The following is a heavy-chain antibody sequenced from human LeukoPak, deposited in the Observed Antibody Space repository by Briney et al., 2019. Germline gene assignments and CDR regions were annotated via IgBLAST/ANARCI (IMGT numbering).Heavy chain of an antibody. Sequence: SETLSLTCTVPGGSISSYYWGWIRQPPGKGLEWIGYISYSGSTNYNPSLKSRVIISVDTSKNQFSLKLSSVTAADTAVYYCAKDHSSSWSVDYWGQGTLVTVSS. CDR3: AKDHSSSWSVDY. J-gene: IGHJ4*02. CDR1: GGSISSYY. D-gene: IGHD6-13*01. CDR2: ISYSGST. V-gene: IGHV4-59*01.